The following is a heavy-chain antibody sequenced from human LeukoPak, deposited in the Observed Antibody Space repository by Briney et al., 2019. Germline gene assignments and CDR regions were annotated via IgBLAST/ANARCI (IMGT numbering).Heavy chain of an antibody. V-gene: IGHV3-23*01. CDR1: GFTFSSYA. D-gene: IGHD3-22*01. Sequence: GGSLRLSCAASGFTFSSYAMSWVRQAPGKGLEWVSAISGSGGGTYYADSVKGRFTISRDNSKNTLYLQMNSLRAEDTAVYYCAKTPGGYYGVEAGFDYWGQGTLVTVSS. J-gene: IGHJ4*02. CDR3: AKTPGGYYGVEAGFDY. CDR2: ISGSGGGT.